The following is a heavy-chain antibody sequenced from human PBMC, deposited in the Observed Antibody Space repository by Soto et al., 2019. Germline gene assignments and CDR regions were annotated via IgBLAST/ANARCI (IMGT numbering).Heavy chain of an antibody. J-gene: IGHJ4*02. V-gene: IGHV1-18*01. CDR2: ISAYNGNT. Sequence: QVQLVQSGAEVKKPGASVKVSCKASXXXXXXXXXXWVRQAPGQGLEWMGWISAYNGNTNYAQKXXXXXXXXXXXXXXXXXXXXXXXXXXXXXXXYCARDGPPPDSWGQGTLVTVSS. CDR3: ARDGPPPDS. CDR1: XXXXXXXX. D-gene: IGHD2-8*02.